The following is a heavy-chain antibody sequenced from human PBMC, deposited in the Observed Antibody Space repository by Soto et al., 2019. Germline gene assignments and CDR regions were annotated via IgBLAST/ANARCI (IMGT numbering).Heavy chain of an antibody. CDR3: AIGYCTNGVRPDHYYYYYYGMDV. J-gene: IGHJ6*02. V-gene: IGHV1-69*01. CDR1: GGTFSSYA. Sequence: QVQLVQSGAEVKKPGSSVKVSCKASGGTFSSYAISWVRQAPGQGLEWMGGIIPIFGTANYAQKFQGRVTITADESTSTAYMELSSLRSEDTAVYYCAIGYCTNGVRPDHYYYYYYGMDVWGQGTTVTVSS. CDR2: IIPIFGTA. D-gene: IGHD2-8*01.